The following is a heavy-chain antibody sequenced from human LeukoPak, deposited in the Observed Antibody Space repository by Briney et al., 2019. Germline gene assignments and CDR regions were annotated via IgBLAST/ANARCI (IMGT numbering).Heavy chain of an antibody. CDR2: IYYSGST. V-gene: IGHV4-59*01. CDR1: VGSISRYY. Sequence: SETLSLTCTFSVGSISRYYWRWIRQPPGKGLEWIGYIYYSGSTNYNPSLKSRVTISVDTSKNQFSLKLSSVTAADTAVYYCARAKDYYGSSGYYPSYYYYGMDVWGEGTTVTVSS. CDR3: ARAKDYYGSSGYYPSYYYYGMDV. J-gene: IGHJ6*04. D-gene: IGHD3-22*01.